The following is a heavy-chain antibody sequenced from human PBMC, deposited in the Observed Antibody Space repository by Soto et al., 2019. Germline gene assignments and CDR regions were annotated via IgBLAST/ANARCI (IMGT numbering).Heavy chain of an antibody. CDR2: IIPIFGTA. CDR3: ARDQGHYYDSSGTDAFDI. Sequence: GASVKVSCKASGGTFSSYAISWVRQAPGQGLEWTGGIIPIFGTANYAQKFQGRVTITADKSTSTAYMELSSLRSEDTAVYYCARDQGHYYDSSGTDAFDIWGKGTMVTVSS. V-gene: IGHV1-69*06. CDR1: GGTFSSYA. J-gene: IGHJ3*02. D-gene: IGHD3-22*01.